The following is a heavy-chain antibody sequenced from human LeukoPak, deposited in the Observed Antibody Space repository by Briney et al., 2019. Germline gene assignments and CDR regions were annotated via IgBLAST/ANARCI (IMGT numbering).Heavy chain of an antibody. CDR2: IYTSGST. CDR1: GGSISSYY. D-gene: IGHD1-26*01. CDR3: ARGIVGATRYYFDY. V-gene: IGHV4-4*07. J-gene: IGHJ4*02. Sequence: SETLSLTCTVSGGSISSYYWSWIRQPAGKGLEWIGRIYTSGSTNYNPSLKSRVTMSVDTSKNHFSLKLSSVTAADTAVYYCARGIVGATRYYFDYWGQGTLVTVSS.